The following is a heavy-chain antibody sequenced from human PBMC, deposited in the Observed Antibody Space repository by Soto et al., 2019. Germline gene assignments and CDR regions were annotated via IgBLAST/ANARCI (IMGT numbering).Heavy chain of an antibody. V-gene: IGHV3-30*18. CDR1: GFTFSSYG. J-gene: IGHJ6*02. D-gene: IGHD6-25*01. CDR2: ISYDGSNK. CDR3: AKDRIAANYYYGMDV. Sequence: GGSLRLSCAASGFTFSSYGMHWVRQAPGKGLEWVAVISYDGSNKYYADSVKGRFTISRDNSKNTLYLQMNSLRAEDTAVYYCAKDRIAANYYYGMDVWGQGTTVTVSS.